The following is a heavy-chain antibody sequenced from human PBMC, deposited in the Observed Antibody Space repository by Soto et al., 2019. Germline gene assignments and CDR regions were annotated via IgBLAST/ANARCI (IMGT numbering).Heavy chain of an antibody. CDR2: IIPIFGTA. CDR3: AKDSGERWQQLAYYYFDY. CDR1: GGTFSSYA. V-gene: IGHV1-69*13. Sequence: ASVKVSCKASGGTFSSYAISWVRQAPGQGLEWMGGIIPIFGTANYAQKFQGRVTITADESTSTAYMELNSLRAEDTAVYYCAKDSGERWQQLAYYYFDYWGQGTLVTVSS. D-gene: IGHD6-13*01. J-gene: IGHJ4*02.